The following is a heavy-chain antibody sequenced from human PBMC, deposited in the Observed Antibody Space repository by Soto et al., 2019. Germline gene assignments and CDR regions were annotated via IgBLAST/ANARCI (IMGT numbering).Heavy chain of an antibody. J-gene: IGHJ2*01. D-gene: IGHD3-9*01. Sequence: QVQLGQSGAEVKKPGASVKVSCKASGYTFTSYGISWVRQAPGQGLEWMGWISAYNGNTNYAQKLQGRVTMTTDPSTSTAYMELRSLRSDDTAVYYCARDYDILTGYYSPPSDLWGRGTLVTVSS. CDR3: ARDYDILTGYYSPPSDL. CDR2: ISAYNGNT. V-gene: IGHV1-18*01. CDR1: GYTFTSYG.